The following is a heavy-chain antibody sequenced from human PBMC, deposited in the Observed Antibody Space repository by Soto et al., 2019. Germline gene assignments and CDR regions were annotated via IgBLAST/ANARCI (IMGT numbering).Heavy chain of an antibody. J-gene: IGHJ6*03. Sequence: SETLSLTCTVSGGSMSSYYWSWIRQPPGKGLEWIGYIYYSGSTNYNPSLKSRVTISLDTSKNHFSLKLSSVTAADTAVYFCARGLRFLEWSDPYMDVWGKGTTVTVSS. CDR3: ARGLRFLEWSDPYMDV. V-gene: IGHV4-59*01. CDR1: GGSMSSYY. CDR2: IYYSGST. D-gene: IGHD3-3*01.